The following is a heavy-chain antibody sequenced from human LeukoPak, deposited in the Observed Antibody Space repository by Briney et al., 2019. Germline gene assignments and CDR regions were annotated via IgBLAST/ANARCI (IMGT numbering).Heavy chain of an antibody. Sequence: SETLSLTCTVSGGSISSYYWSWIRQPPGKGLEWIGYIYYSGSTNYNPSLKSRVTISVDTSKNQFSLKLSSVTAADPAVYYCARDYYDSSGYHRVAFDIWGQGTMVTVSS. CDR2: IYYSGST. CDR3: ARDYYDSSGYHRVAFDI. J-gene: IGHJ3*02. CDR1: GGSISSYY. D-gene: IGHD3-22*01. V-gene: IGHV4-59*01.